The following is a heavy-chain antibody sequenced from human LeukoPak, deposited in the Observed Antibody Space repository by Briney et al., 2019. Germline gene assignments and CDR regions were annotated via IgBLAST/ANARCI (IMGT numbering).Heavy chain of an antibody. V-gene: IGHV3-23*01. CDR2: FSGSGGRT. D-gene: IGHD2-2*01. J-gene: IGHJ4*02. CDR1: GLTFSTYA. CDR3: AKMGYCSSTSCYEGDY. Sequence: HPGGSLRLSCAASGLTFSTYAMTWFPQPQGKGWDWVSAFSGSGGRTYYADSVKGRFTISRDNSKNTLYLQMNSLRAEDTAVYYCAKMGYCSSTSCYEGDYWGQGTLVTVSS.